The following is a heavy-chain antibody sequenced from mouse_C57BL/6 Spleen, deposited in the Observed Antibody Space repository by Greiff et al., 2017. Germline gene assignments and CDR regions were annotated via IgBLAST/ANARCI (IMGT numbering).Heavy chain of an antibody. D-gene: IGHD2-3*01. J-gene: IGHJ4*01. CDR1: GFSLTSYG. V-gene: IGHV2-5*01. CDR3: ALGDCYYENAMDD. Sequence: VQLQQSGPGLVQPSQSLSITCTVSGFSLTSYGVHWVRQSPGKGLEWLGVIWRGGSTDYNAAFMSRLSITKDNSKRQVFFKMNSLQADDTAIYYCALGDCYYENAMDDWGQGTSVTVSS. CDR2: IWRGGST.